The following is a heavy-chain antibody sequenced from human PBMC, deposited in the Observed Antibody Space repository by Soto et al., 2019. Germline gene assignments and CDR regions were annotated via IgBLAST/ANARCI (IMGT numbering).Heavy chain of an antibody. CDR2: AHYSGGT. CDR1: GGSISSGAYY. D-gene: IGHD5-12*01. J-gene: IGHJ4*02. Sequence: SETLSLTCTVSGGSISSGAYYWGWIRQHPGKGLEWIGYAHYSGGTYYHPSLKSRVTISVDTSKNQFSLKLSSVTAADTAVYYCARGVATVVTSYFDYWGQGTLVTVS. V-gene: IGHV4-30-4*08. CDR3: ARGVATVVTSYFDY.